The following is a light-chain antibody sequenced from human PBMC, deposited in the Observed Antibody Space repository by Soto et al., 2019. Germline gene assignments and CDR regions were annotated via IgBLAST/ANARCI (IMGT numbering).Light chain of an antibody. V-gene: IGKV1-33*01. CDR1: QAINND. CDR2: GAS. Sequence: DIQMTQSPSSLSASVGDRVTITCQASQAINNDLTWYQQKPGQPPKLLIYGASILETGVPSRFRGSGVTKHVKLTIGILQPKYIATYYCQQYENVSAFGQRIKLEMK. CDR3: QQYENVSA. J-gene: IGKJ2*01.